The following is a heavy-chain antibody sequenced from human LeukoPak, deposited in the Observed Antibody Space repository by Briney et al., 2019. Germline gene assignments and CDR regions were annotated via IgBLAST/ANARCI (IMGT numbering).Heavy chain of an antibody. CDR3: VRDGEYSHGIDFDY. V-gene: IGHV3-30-3*01. J-gene: IGHJ4*02. CDR1: GFTFSSYA. Sequence: GRSLRLSCAASGFTFSSYAMHWVRQAPGKGLEWVAVISYDGSNKYYADSVKGRFTISRDNSKNTLYLQMNSLRAEDTAIYYCVRDGEYSHGIDFDYWGQGTLVTVSP. D-gene: IGHD5-18*01. CDR2: ISYDGSNK.